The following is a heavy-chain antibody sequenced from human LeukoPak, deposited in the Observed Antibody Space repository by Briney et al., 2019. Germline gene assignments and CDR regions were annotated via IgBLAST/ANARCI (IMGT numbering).Heavy chain of an antibody. CDR3: ARGGPGFSFDY. CDR1: GGSISSYY. CDR2: TRNKANSYTT. V-gene: IGHV3-72*01. J-gene: IGHJ4*02. D-gene: IGHD3-3*01. Sequence: PSETLSLTCTVSGGSISSYYWSWIRQPPGKGLEWVGRTRNKANSYTTEYAASVKGRFTISRDDSKNSLYLQMNSLKTEDTAVYYCARGGPGFSFDYWGQGTLATVSS.